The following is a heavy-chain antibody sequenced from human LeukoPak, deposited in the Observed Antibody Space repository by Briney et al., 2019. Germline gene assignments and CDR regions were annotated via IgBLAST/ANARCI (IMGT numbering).Heavy chain of an antibody. CDR2: ISGSGGST. CDR3: AKDRRSQWLVQDS. D-gene: IGHD6-19*01. V-gene: IGHV3-23*01. CDR1: GFTFSSYA. J-gene: IGHJ4*02. Sequence: GGSLRLSCAASGFTFSSYAMSWVRQAPGKGLEWVSAISGSGGSTYYPDSVKGRFTNSRDNSKNTLYLPMNSLRAEDTAVYYCAKDRRSQWLVQDSWGQGTLVTVSS.